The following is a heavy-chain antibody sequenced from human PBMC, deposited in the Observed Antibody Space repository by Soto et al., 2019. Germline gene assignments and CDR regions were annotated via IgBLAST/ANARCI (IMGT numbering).Heavy chain of an antibody. Sequence: DYGNASERAFRSCNVSWLAHAPVQVLEWMGRIIPILGIANYAQKFQGRVTITADKSTSTAYMELSSLRSEDTAVYYCARDGIAAYPTFGYYYHEDDWGKGTTATVPS. J-gene: IGHJ6*03. CDR1: ERAFRSCN. D-gene: IGHD6-13*01. CDR3: ARDGIAAYPTFGYYYHEDD. CDR2: IIPILGIA. V-gene: IGHV1-69*04.